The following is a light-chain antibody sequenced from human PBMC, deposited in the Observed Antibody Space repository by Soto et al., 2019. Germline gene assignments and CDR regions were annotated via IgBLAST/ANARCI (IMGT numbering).Light chain of an antibody. CDR3: QQYNNWPRT. J-gene: IGKJ1*01. CDR2: GAS. CDR1: QSVSSY. Sequence: EIVMTQSPATLSVSPGERATLSCRASQSVSSYLAWYHQKPGQAPRLLIYGASTRATGIPARFSGSGSGTEFTLTINSLQSEDFAVYYCQQYNNWPRTFGHGTKVEIK. V-gene: IGKV3-15*01.